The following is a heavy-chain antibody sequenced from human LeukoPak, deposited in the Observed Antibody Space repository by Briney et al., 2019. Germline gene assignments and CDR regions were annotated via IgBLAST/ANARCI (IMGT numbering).Heavy chain of an antibody. CDR1: GGSISSSSYY. J-gene: IGHJ5*02. CDR2: IYYSGST. D-gene: IGHD6-13*01. Sequence: SETLSLTCTVSGGSISSSSYYWGWIRQPPGKGLEWIGSIYYSGSTYYNPSLKSRVTISVDTSKNQFSLKLSSVTAADTAVYYCARRLRISSSCRIDPWGQGTLVTVSS. V-gene: IGHV4-39*01. CDR3: ARRLRISSSCRIDP.